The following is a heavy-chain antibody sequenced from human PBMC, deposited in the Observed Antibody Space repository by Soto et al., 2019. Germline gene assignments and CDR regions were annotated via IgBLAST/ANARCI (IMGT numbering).Heavy chain of an antibody. V-gene: IGHV3-23*01. Sequence: EVQLLESGGGLVQPGGSLRLSCAASGFTFSSYAMSWVRQAPGKGLEWVSAISGSGGSTYYADSVKGRFTISRDNSNNTLSLHMSSLRAEDTAVYYCAKDWHGWDAFDIWGQGTMVTVSS. CDR3: AKDWHGWDAFDI. D-gene: IGHD6-19*01. CDR1: GFTFSSYA. J-gene: IGHJ3*02. CDR2: ISGSGGST.